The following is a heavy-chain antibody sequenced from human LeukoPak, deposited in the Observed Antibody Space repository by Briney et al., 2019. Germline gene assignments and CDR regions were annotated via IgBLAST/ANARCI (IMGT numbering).Heavy chain of an antibody. D-gene: IGHD1-7*01. J-gene: IGHJ4*02. CDR2: VNPNSGGT. CDR3: AREDWNYGQFDY. Sequence: GASVKVSCKASGYTFTGYYMHWVPQAPGQGLECMGWVNPNSGGTNYAQKFQGRVNMTRDTSISTAYMELSRLRSDDTAVYYCAREDWNYGQFDYWGQGTLVTVSS. V-gene: IGHV1-2*02. CDR1: GYTFTGYY.